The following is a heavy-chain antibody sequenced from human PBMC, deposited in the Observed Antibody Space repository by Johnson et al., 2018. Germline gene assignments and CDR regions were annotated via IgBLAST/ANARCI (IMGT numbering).Heavy chain of an antibody. CDR1: GGSFSGYY. CDR3: AREDLYYYYYMDV. Sequence: QVQLRQWGAGQLKPSETLSITCAVYGGSFSGYYWSWIRQPPGKGLEWIGEINHRGSTNYNPSLKSRVTISVDTSKNQFSLKVSSGTAADPAVYYCAREDLYYYYYMDVWGKGTTVTVSS. V-gene: IGHV4-34*01. J-gene: IGHJ6*03. CDR2: INHRGST.